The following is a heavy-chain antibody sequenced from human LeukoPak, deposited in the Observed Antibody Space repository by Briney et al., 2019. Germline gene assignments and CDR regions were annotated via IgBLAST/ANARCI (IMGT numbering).Heavy chain of an antibody. CDR3: AKGFYADSSGWDDAFDF. J-gene: IGHJ3*01. D-gene: IGHD3-22*01. V-gene: IGHV3-23*01. CDR2: ISDTGGTS. CDR1: GFTFSTYA. Sequence: GGSLRLSCAASGFTFSTYAMFWVRQAPGKGLEWVSGISDTGGTSFYADSVKGRFTFSRDNSKNTLSLQMNSLRVDDTGIYYCAKGFYADSSGWDDAFDFWGQGTMVTVSS.